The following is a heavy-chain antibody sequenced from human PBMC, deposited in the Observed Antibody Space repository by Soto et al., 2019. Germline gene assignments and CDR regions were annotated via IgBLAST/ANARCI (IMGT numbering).Heavy chain of an antibody. V-gene: IGHV5-51*01. CDR3: AASIFYYGMDV. CDR1: GYTFTNYW. CDR2: IYPGDSDT. J-gene: IGHJ6*02. Sequence: GESLKLSCTGSGYTFTNYWIGWVRQMPGKGPEWMGIIYPGDSDTKYNPSFQGQVTISADKSITTTYLQWSSLKASDTAIYYCAASIFYYGMDVWGQGTTVTVSS.